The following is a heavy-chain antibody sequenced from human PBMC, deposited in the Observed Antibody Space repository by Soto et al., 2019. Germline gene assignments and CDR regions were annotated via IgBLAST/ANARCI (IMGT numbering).Heavy chain of an antibody. Sequence: PGGSLRLSCATSGFTFSTYAMHWVRQAPGKGLEYVSAISSNGRSTYYANSVKGRFTISRDNSKNTLYLQMDSLRAEDMAVYYCARDRCTNGVCYEPPDYWGQGTLVTVSS. J-gene: IGHJ4*02. V-gene: IGHV3-64*01. CDR3: ARDRCTNGVCYEPPDY. D-gene: IGHD2-8*01. CDR2: ISSNGRST. CDR1: GFTFSTYA.